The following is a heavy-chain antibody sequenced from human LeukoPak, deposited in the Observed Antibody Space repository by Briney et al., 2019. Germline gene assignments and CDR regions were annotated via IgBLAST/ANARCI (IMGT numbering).Heavy chain of an antibody. V-gene: IGHV4-39*01. CDR1: GGSITYSHYY. J-gene: IGHJ4*02. D-gene: IGHD1-26*01. CDR3: ARQSGSYGGILDN. CDR2: IYYSGST. Sequence: SETLSLTCSVSGGSITYSHYYWGWVRQPPGKGLEWVGGIYYSGSTYYNPSLKSRVTISVDTSRNEFSLRLSSVTAADTALYFCARQSGSYGGILDNWGQGILGTVSS.